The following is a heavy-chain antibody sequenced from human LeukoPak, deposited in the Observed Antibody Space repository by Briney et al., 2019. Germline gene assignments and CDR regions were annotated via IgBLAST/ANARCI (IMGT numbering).Heavy chain of an antibody. J-gene: IGHJ4*02. V-gene: IGHV3-21*01. CDR1: GFTLSTSS. Sequence: GGSLRLSCVVSGFTLSTSSINWVRQAPGKGLEWVSSISSKSRYIYYADSVKGRFTISRDNAKNSLSLQMNGLRAEDTAVYYCARCSGSSTYHSDDYWGQGTLVTDSS. CDR2: ISSKSRYI. D-gene: IGHD2-15*01. CDR3: ARCSGSSTYHSDDY.